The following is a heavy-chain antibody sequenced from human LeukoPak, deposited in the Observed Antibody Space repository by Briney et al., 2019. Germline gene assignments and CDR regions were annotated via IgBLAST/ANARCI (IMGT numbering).Heavy chain of an antibody. CDR1: GFSFSSYW. D-gene: IGHD3-16*01. J-gene: IGHJ4*02. Sequence: PGGSLRLSCAASGFSFSSYWMSWVRQPPGKGLEWVANVNQPGNDIYYADSVRGRFTISRDNAKNSLYLQMDNLRAEDTAVYYCARVKGERGLHSYALLDFWGQGTLVTVSS. V-gene: IGHV3-7*05. CDR2: VNQPGNDI. CDR3: ARVKGERGLHSYALLDF.